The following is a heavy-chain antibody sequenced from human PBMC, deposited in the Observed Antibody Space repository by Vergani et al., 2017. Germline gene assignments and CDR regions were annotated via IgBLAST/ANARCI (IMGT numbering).Heavy chain of an antibody. CDR1: GYTFTAYY. CDR3: ARGGGPYGSGTDGGWFDP. Sequence: QVQLVQSGAEVGKPGASVKISCKASGYTFTAYYIHWVRQAPEQGHEWVGVISPDGFSTFYAQKFQGRVTITRDTSTSTVYVEVTSLRSDDTAVYYCARGGGPYGSGTDGGWFDPWGQGTLVTVSS. D-gene: IGHD3-10*01. CDR2: ISPDGFST. V-gene: IGHV1-46*01. J-gene: IGHJ5*02.